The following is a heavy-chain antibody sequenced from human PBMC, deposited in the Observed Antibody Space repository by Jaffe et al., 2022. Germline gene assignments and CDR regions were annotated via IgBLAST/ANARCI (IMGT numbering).Heavy chain of an antibody. CDR1: GGSISSGSYY. J-gene: IGHJ4*02. V-gene: IGHV4-61*02. CDR2: IYTSGST. D-gene: IGHD2-15*01. CDR3: ARERGVCSGGSCDSGPVIDY. Sequence: QVQLQESGPGLVKPSQTLSLTCTVSGGSISSGSYYWSWIRQPAGKGLEWIGRIYTSGSTNYNPSLKSRVTISVDTSKNQFSLKLSSVTAADTAVYYCARERGVCSGGSCDSGPVIDYWGQGTLVTVSS.